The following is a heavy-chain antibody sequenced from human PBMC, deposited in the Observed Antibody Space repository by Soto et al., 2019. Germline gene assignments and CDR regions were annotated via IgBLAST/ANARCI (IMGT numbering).Heavy chain of an antibody. CDR1: GGTFSSYA. D-gene: IGHD3-3*01. J-gene: IGHJ4*02. CDR3: ARNNFGVVIGPFDY. CDR2: IIPIFGTA. V-gene: IGHV1-69*13. Sequence: SVKVSCKASGGTFSSYAISWVRQAPGQGLEWMGGIIPIFGTANYAQKFQGRVTITADESTSTAYMELSSLRSEDTAVYYCARNNFGVVIGPFDYWGQGTLVTVSS.